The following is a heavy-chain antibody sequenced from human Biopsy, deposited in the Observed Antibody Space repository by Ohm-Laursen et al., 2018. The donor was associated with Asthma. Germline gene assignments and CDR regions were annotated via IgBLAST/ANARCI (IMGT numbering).Heavy chain of an antibody. CDR3: ARKAGSCISRTCYSLDF. Sequence: GSSVKVSCKFLGGTFKPYVIGWGREAPGQGLGWMGGINSVFGTTTYPQKFQDRVTITADDSTSTVYMELSSLRSEDTAVYYCARKAGSCISRTCYSLDFWGQGTLVTVSS. J-gene: IGHJ4*02. D-gene: IGHD2-2*01. V-gene: IGHV1-69*01. CDR2: INSVFGTT. CDR1: GGTFKPYV.